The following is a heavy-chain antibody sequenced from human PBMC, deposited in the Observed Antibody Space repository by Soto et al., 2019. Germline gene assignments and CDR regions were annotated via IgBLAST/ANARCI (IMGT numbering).Heavy chain of an antibody. CDR1: GYTFTSYG. D-gene: IGHD5-12*01. CDR2: ISAYNGNT. Sequence: QVQLVQSGAEVKKPGASVKVSCKASGYTFTSYGISWVRQAPGQGLEWMGWISAYNGNTNYAQKLQGRVTMTPDTATSTAYMELRSLRSADTAVYYCAREWPLQYNWFDPWGQGTLVTVSS. J-gene: IGHJ5*02. CDR3: AREWPLQYNWFDP. V-gene: IGHV1-18*01.